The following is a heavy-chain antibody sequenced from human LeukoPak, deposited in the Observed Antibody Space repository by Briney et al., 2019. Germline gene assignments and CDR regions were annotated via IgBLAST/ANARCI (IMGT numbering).Heavy chain of an antibody. CDR2: IRSKAYGGTT. CDR1: GFTFGDYA. V-gene: IGHV3-49*03. CDR3: TRVLYGDQYYFDY. Sequence: PGQSLRLSCTASGFTFGDYAMSWFRQAPGKGLEWVGFIRSKAYGGTTEYAASVKGRFTISRDDSKSIAYLQMNSLKTEDTAVYYCTRVLYGDQYYFDYWGQGTLVTVSS. D-gene: IGHD4-17*01. J-gene: IGHJ4*02.